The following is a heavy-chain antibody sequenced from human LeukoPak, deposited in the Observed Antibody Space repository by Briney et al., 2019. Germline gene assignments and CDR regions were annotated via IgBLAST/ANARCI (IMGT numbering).Heavy chain of an antibody. CDR2: VSSNEGT. J-gene: IGHJ4*02. D-gene: IGHD3-10*01. V-gene: IGHV4-59*01. CDR1: GGSISSYY. Sequence: PSETLSLTCTVSGGSISSYYWSWIRQPPGKGLEWIGYVSSNEGTNYNPSLKSRVTILVDTSKNQFSLKLSSVTAADTAVYYCARVRSYYGSVTGKSYYFDYWGQGTLVTVSS. CDR3: ARVRSYYGSVTGKSYYFDY.